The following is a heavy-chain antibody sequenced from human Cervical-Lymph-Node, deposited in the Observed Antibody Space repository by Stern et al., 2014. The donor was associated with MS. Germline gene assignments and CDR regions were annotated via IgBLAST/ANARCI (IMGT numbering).Heavy chain of an antibody. CDR3: AKARKFSYGLLES. Sequence: EVQLVESGGTLVKPGGSLRLSCAASGFSFSNYVMSWVRQSPGDGLEWVSCISGDSAITEFADSVRGRSSIYRDISKDTLYLEINSMRVEYTAVYYCAKARKFSYGLLESCGQGTLVTVSS. CDR2: ISGDSAIT. CDR1: GFSFSNYV. D-gene: IGHD5-18*01. J-gene: IGHJ1*01. V-gene: IGHV3-23*04.